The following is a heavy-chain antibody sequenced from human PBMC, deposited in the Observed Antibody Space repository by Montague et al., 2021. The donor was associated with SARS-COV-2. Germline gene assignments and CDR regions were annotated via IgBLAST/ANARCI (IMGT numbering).Heavy chain of an antibody. CDR1: GGSISSSSYY. D-gene: IGHD2-8*01. J-gene: IGHJ4*02. CDR3: ATITLGYCTNGVCQPPNY. Sequence: ETLSLTCTVSGGSISSSSYYWGWVRQPPGKGLEWIGSIYYSGSTYYNPSLKSRVTISVDTSKNQFSLKLSSVTAADTAVYYCATITLGYCTNGVCQPPNYWGQGTLVTVSS. CDR2: IYYSGST. V-gene: IGHV4-39*01.